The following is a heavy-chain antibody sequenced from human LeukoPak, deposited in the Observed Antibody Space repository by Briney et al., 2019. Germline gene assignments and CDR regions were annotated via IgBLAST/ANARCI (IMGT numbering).Heavy chain of an antibody. D-gene: IGHD3-22*01. J-gene: IGHJ3*02. CDR2: IYYSGST. Sequence: SQTLSLTCTVSGGSISSGGYYWSWIRRPPGKGLEWIGSIYYSGSTYYNPSLKSRVTISVDTSKNQFSLKLSSVTAADTAVYYCARQSGYYSVDAFDIWGQGTMVTVSS. CDR1: GGSISSGGYY. CDR3: ARQSGYYSVDAFDI. V-gene: IGHV4-39*01.